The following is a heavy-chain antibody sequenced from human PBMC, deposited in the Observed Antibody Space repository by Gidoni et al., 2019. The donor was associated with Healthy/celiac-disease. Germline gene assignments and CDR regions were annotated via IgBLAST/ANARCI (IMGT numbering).Heavy chain of an antibody. D-gene: IGHD1-26*01. CDR3: AKDNGWELLASAGYYFDY. CDR2: ISWDGGST. V-gene: IGHV3-43*01. Sequence: EVQLVESGGVVVQPGGSLRLSCAASGFPFDDYTMHWVRQAPGKGLEWVSLISWDGGSTYYADSVKGRFTISRDNSKNSLYLQMNSLRTEDTALYYCAKDNGWELLASAGYYFDYWGQGTLVTVSS. J-gene: IGHJ4*02. CDR1: GFPFDDYT.